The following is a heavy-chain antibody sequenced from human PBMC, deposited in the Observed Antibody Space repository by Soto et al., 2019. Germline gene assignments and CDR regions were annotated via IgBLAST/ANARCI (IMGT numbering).Heavy chain of an antibody. J-gene: IGHJ6*02. V-gene: IGHV4-34*01. CDR3: ARGGTDYDYVWGSYCLDV. D-gene: IGHD3-16*01. CDR1: GMSSPPCK. CDR2: INHSGST. Sequence: SESPSPTPALHGMSSPPCKGSCFGSPTGKGLEWIGEINHSGSTNYNPSLKSRVTISVDTSKNQFSLKLSSVTAADTAVYYCARGGTDYDYVWGSYCLDVWGQGTTVS.